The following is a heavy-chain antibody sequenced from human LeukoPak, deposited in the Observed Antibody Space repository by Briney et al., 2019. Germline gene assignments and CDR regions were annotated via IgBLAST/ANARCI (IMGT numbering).Heavy chain of an antibody. CDR1: GGSISSYY. CDR3: ARYSGSLGGLDP. V-gene: IGHV4-59*01. J-gene: IGHJ5*02. CDR2: IYYSGST. D-gene: IGHD1-26*01. Sequence: SETLSLTCTVSGGSISSYYWSWIRQPPGKGLEWIGYIYYSGSTNYNPSLKSRVTISVDTSKNQFSLKLSSVTAADTAVYYCARYSGSLGGLDPWGQGTLVTVSS.